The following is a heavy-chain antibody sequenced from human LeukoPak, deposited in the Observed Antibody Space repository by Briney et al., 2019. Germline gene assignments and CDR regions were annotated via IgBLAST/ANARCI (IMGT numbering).Heavy chain of an antibody. CDR2: IYYSGST. CDR1: GGSISSSSYY. D-gene: IGHD2-2*01. Sequence: SETLSLTCTVSGGSISSSSYYWGWIRQPPGEGLEWIGSIYYSGSTYYNPSLKSRVTISVDTSKNQFSLKLSSVTAADTAVYYCARHRQKRYCSSTSCPNHPFDYWGQGTLVTVSS. CDR3: ARHRQKRYCSSTSCPNHPFDY. J-gene: IGHJ4*02. V-gene: IGHV4-39*01.